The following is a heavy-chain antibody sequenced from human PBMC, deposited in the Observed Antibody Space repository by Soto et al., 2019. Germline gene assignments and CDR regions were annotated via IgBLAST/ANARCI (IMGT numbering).Heavy chain of an antibody. CDR2: MNPNSGNT. CDR1: GYTFTSYD. Sequence: QVQLVQSGAEVKKPGASVKVSCKASGYTFTSYDINWVRQATGQGLEWMGWMNPNSGNTGYAQKFQGRVTMTRNTSISTAYMELGSLRSEDTAVYYCARGRGYYGSGSYPQEADYWGQGTLVTVSS. V-gene: IGHV1-8*01. J-gene: IGHJ4*02. D-gene: IGHD3-10*01. CDR3: ARGRGYYGSGSYPQEADY.